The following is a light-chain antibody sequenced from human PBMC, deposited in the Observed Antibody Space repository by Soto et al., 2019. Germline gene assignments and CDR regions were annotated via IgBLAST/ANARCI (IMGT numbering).Light chain of an antibody. CDR1: TSDVGGYNY. J-gene: IGLJ2*01. CDR2: DVS. Sequence: QSALTQPASVSGSPGQSITISCAGTTSDVGGYNYVCWYQQHPGKAPKLMIYDVSNRPSGVSNRFSGSKSGNTASLTISGLQAEDEADYYCSSYTSRSTRVVFGGGTQLTVL. CDR3: SSYTSRSTRVV. V-gene: IGLV2-14*01.